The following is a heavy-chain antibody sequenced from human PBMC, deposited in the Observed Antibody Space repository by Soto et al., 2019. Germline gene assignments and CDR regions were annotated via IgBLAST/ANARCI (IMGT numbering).Heavy chain of an antibody. CDR1: GGSISSGGYY. CDR3: ARDNCSGGSCSYYYYGMDV. D-gene: IGHD2-15*01. CDR2: IYYSGST. J-gene: IGHJ6*02. V-gene: IGHV4-31*03. Sequence: PSETLSLNCTVSGGSISSGGYYWSWIRQHPGKGLEWIGYIYYSGSTYYNPSLKSRVTISVDTSKNQFSLKLSSVTAADTAVYYCARDNCSGGSCSYYYYGMDVWGQGTTVTVSS.